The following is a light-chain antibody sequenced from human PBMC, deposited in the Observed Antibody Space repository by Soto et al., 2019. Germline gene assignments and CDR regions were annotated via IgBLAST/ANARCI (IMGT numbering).Light chain of an antibody. CDR1: RSDVGGYNY. V-gene: IGLV2-8*01. CDR2: EVS. CDR3: SSYAGSNNFVV. Sequence: QSVLTQPPSASGSPGQSVTISCTGTRSDVGGYNYVSWYQQHPGKAPKLMIYEVSKRPSGVPDRFSGSKSGNTASLTGSGLQAEDEADYDCSSYAGSNNFVVFGGGTQLAVL. J-gene: IGLJ2*01.